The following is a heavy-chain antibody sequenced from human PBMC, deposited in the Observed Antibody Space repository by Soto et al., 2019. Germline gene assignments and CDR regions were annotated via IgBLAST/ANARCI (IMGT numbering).Heavy chain of an antibody. V-gene: IGHV1-69*01. CDR3: ARVSGYMQPIGYFDY. D-gene: IGHD6-13*01. CDR2: IIPIFGTA. J-gene: IGHJ4*02. CDR1: GGTFSSYS. Sequence: QVQLVQSGAEVKKPGSSVKVSCKASGGTFSSYSISWVRQAPGQGLEWMGGIIPIFGTANYAQKFQGRVTITADESTTTAYMELSSLRSEDTAIYYCARVSGYMQPIGYFDYWGQGTLVTVSS.